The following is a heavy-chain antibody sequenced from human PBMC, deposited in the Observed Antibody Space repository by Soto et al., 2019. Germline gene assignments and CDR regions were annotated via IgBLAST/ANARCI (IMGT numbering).Heavy chain of an antibody. CDR3: ATPAEPLDTAMLKGLAH. Sequence: QVQLVQSGAEVKKPGSSVKVSCKASGGTFSNTAFIWGRQAPGQGLGWMGGIIPIFGAPNYAQKFQGRLMISADDSASKAYMELNTLTSEDTAVYYCATPAEPLDTAMLKGLAHWGQGTLVTVSS. D-gene: IGHD5-18*01. CDR1: GGTFSNTA. V-gene: IGHV1-69*01. CDR2: IIPIFGAP. J-gene: IGHJ4*02.